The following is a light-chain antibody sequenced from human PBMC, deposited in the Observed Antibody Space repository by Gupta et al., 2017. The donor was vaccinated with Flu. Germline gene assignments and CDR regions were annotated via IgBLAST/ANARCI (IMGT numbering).Light chain of an antibody. CDR3: QQRSNWPPNT. CDR2: DAS. V-gene: IGKV3-11*01. CDR1: HSVSMY. Sequence: RATLSRRASHSVSMYLAWYQQKPGQAPRLLIYDASNRAAGIPTRFSGSGSGTDFTLTISSLEPEDFAVYYCQQRSNWPPNTFGQGTKLEI. J-gene: IGKJ2*01.